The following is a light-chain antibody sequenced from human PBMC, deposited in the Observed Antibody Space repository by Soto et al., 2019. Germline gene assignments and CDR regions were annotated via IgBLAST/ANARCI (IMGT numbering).Light chain of an antibody. J-gene: IGKJ1*01. CDR3: QQYGIPPT. CDR1: QSVSSSY. CDR2: DAS. V-gene: IGKV3-20*01. Sequence: EIVLTQSPGTLSLSPGERATLSCRSSQSVSSSYLAWYQQKPGQAPRLLMYDASNRATGIPDRFSGSGSGTDFTLNISRLEPDDFAVYYCQQYGIPPTFGQGTKVEIK.